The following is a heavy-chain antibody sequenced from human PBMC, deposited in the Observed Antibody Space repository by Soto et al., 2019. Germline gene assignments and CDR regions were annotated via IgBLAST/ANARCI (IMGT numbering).Heavy chain of an antibody. Sequence: QVQLQESGPGLVKPSQTLSLTCTVSGGSISSGGYYWSWIRQHPGKGLEWIGYIYYSGSTYYNPSLKSRVIISVDTSKNQFSLKLSSVTAADTAVYYCARYDNSGSHGVDIWGQGTMVTVSS. J-gene: IGHJ3*02. V-gene: IGHV4-31*03. CDR1: GGSISSGGYY. CDR3: ARYDNSGSHGVDI. D-gene: IGHD3-22*01. CDR2: IYYSGST.